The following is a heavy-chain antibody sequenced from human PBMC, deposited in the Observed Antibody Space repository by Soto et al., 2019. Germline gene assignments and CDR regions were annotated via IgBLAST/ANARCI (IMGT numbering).Heavy chain of an antibody. D-gene: IGHD5-12*01. CDR2: IIPIFGTA. J-gene: IGHJ4*02. CDR1: GGTFSSYA. Sequence: SVKVSCKASGGTFSSYAISWVRQAPGQGLEWMGGIIPIFGTANYAQKFQGRVTITADESTSTAYMELSSLRSEDTAVYYRARDRVRGYSGYDPVKWGQGTLVTVSS. V-gene: IGHV1-69*13. CDR3: ARDRVRGYSGYDPVK.